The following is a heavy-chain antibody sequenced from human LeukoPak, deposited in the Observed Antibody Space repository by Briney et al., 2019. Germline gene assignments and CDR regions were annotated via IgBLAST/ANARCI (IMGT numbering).Heavy chain of an antibody. Sequence: SVKVSCKASGGTFSSYAISWVRQAPRQGLEWMGRIIPILGIANYAQKFQGRVTITADKSTSTAYMELSSLRSEDTAVYYCARGPYRGSYSGPSFDYWGQGTLVTVSS. CDR1: GGTFSSYA. D-gene: IGHD1-26*01. CDR2: IIPILGIA. J-gene: IGHJ4*02. CDR3: ARGPYRGSYSGPSFDY. V-gene: IGHV1-69*04.